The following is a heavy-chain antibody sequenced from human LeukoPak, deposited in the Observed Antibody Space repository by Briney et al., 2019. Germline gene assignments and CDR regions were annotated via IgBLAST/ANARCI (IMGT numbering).Heavy chain of an antibody. CDR3: ASFYGASAIDI. J-gene: IGHJ3*02. CDR1: GGSFSGYY. D-gene: IGHD4-17*01. Sequence: SETLSLTCAVYGGSFSGYYLSWIRQPRGKGLEWIGEINHSGSTNYNPSLKSRVTISVDTSKNQFSLKLSSVTAADTAVYYCASFYGASAIDIWGPGTMVTVSS. CDR2: INHSGST. V-gene: IGHV4-34*01.